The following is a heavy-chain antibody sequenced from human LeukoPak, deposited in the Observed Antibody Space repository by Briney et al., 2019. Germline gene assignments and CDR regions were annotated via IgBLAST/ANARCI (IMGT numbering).Heavy chain of an antibody. CDR3: AKDSGNYGTFDY. V-gene: IGHV3-9*03. Sequence: GRSLRLSCAASGFTFDDYAMHWVRQAPGKGLEWVSGISWNSGSIGYADSVKGRFTISRDNAKNSLYLQMNSLRAEDMALYYCAKDSGNYGTFDYWGQGTLVTVSS. CDR1: GFTFDDYA. CDR2: ISWNSGSI. D-gene: IGHD4-11*01. J-gene: IGHJ4*02.